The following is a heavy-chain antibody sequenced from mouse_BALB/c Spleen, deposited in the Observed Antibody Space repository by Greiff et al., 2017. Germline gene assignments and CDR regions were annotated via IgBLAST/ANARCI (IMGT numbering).Heavy chain of an antibody. J-gene: IGHJ4*01. D-gene: IGHD1-1*01. CDR2: ISSGGSYT. CDR1: GFTFSSYG. V-gene: IGHV5-6*01. CDR3: ASPHYYGSSPYAMDY. Sequence: EVHLVESGGDLVKPGGSLKLSCAASGFTFSSYGMSWVRQTPDKRLEWVATISSGGSYTYYPDSVKGRFTISRDNAKNTLYLQMSSLKSEDTAMYYCASPHYYGSSPYAMDYWGQGTSVTVSS.